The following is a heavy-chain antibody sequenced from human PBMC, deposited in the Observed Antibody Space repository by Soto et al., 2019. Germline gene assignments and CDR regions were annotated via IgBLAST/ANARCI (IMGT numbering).Heavy chain of an antibody. CDR2: IYYSGST. J-gene: IGHJ4*02. D-gene: IGHD3-9*01. CDR1: DGSIGSSSYY. CDR3: ASGGVLRYFDWLLGL. Sequence: PSETLSLTCTVSDGSIGSSSYYWGWIRQPPGKGLEWIGSIYYSGSTYYNPSLKSRVTISVDTSKNQFSLKLSSVTAADTAVYYCASGGVLRYFDWLLGLWGQGTLVTVSS. V-gene: IGHV4-39*01.